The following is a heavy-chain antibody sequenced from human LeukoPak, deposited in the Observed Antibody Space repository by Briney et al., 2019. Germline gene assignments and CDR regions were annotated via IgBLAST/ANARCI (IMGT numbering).Heavy chain of an antibody. CDR2: ISGSGGST. CDR3: AKGYCSGGSCCGDY. Sequence: GSLRLSCAASGFTLSSYAMSWVRQAPGKGLEWVSAISGSGGSTYYADSVKGRFTISRDNSKNTLYLQMNSLRAEDTAVYYCAKGYCSGGSCCGDYWGQGTLVTVSS. D-gene: IGHD2-15*01. V-gene: IGHV3-23*01. J-gene: IGHJ4*02. CDR1: GFTLSSYA.